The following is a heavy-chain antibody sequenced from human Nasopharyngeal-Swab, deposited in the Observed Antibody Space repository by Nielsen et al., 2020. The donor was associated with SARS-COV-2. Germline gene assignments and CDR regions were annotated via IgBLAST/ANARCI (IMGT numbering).Heavy chain of an antibody. V-gene: IGHV3-23*01. Sequence: GGSLRLSCAASGFTFSSYAMSWVRQAPGKGLEWVSIISGSGDTTYYADPVNDRFTISRDNSKNTLYLQMNSPRAEDTAVYYCARDGLDYDFWSAYFMDVWGQGTTVTVSS. J-gene: IGHJ6*02. CDR3: ARDGLDYDFWSAYFMDV. CDR1: GFTFSSYA. CDR2: ISGSGDTT. D-gene: IGHD3-3*01.